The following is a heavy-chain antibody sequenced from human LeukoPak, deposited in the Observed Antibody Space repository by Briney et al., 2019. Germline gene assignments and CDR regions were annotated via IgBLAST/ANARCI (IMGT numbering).Heavy chain of an antibody. Sequence: PSETLSLTCTVFGGSISSSSYYWGWIRQPPGKGLEWIGSIYYSGSTYYNPSLKSRVTISVDTSKNQFSLKLSSVTAADTAVYYCARPHGSGSYYTPSGMDVWGKGITVTVSS. CDR2: IYYSGST. V-gene: IGHV4-39*01. CDR1: GGSISSSSYY. D-gene: IGHD3-10*01. CDR3: ARPHGSGSYYTPSGMDV. J-gene: IGHJ6*03.